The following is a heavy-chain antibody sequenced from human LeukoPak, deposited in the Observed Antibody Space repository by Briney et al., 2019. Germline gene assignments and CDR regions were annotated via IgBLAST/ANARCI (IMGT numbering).Heavy chain of an antibody. CDR1: GFTFSSYA. V-gene: IGHV3-30-3*01. CDR3: ARGVNWYFDY. J-gene: IGHJ4*02. Sequence: GGSLRLSCAASGFTFSSYAMHWVRQAPGKGLEWVAVIPYDGSNKYYADSVKGRFTISRDNSKNTLYLQMNSLRAEDTAVYYCARGVNWYFDYWGQGTLVTVSS. D-gene: IGHD1-1*01. CDR2: IPYDGSNK.